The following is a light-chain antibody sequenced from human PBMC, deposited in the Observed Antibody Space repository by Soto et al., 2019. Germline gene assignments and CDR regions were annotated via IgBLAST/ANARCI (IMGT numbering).Light chain of an antibody. CDR1: HSVSGS. J-gene: IGKJ2*01. Sequence: EIELTQSPGTLSVSPGERATLSCRATHSVSGSLAWYQQKPGRPPRLLIHSASTRATGIPARFSGSGSGTEFTLTISSLQSEDFAAYYCQQYNNWPRYTFGQGTRLEIK. V-gene: IGKV3-15*01. CDR3: QQYNNWPRYT. CDR2: SAS.